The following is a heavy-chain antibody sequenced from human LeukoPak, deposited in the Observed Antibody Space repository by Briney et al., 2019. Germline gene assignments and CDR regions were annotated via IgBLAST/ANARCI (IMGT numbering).Heavy chain of an antibody. J-gene: IGHJ4*02. V-gene: IGHV4-34*01. D-gene: IGHD5-18*01. Sequence: SETLSLTCAVYGGSFSGYYWSWIRQPPGKGLEWIGEINHSGSTNYNPSLKSRVTISVDTSKNQFSLKLSSVTAADTAVYYCARGRKWIQLWSLDYWGREPWSPSPQ. CDR1: GGSFSGYY. CDR3: ARGRKWIQLWSLDY. CDR2: INHSGST.